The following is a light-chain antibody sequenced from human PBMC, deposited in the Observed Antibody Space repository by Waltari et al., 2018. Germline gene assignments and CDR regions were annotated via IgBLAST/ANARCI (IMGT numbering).Light chain of an antibody. CDR1: KLGQKN. V-gene: IGLV3-1*01. Sequence: SYELTQPPSVSLSPGQTAIVTCSGDKLGQKNVCWYQQKPGQAPKLVIYQNSKRPSGIPERFSGSNSGNTAALTISGTQAVDEADYYCQAWDTSFVVFGGGTKVTVL. CDR3: QAWDTSFVV. J-gene: IGLJ2*01. CDR2: QNS.